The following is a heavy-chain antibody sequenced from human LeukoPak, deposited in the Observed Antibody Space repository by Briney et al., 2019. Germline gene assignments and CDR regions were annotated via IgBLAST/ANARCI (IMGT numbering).Heavy chain of an antibody. J-gene: IGHJ5*02. D-gene: IGHD6-13*01. CDR1: GYTFTTYW. V-gene: IGHV5-51*01. Sequence: GESLKISCKGSGYTFTTYWIGWVRQMPGKGLEWMGIIYPGDSDLRYSPSFQGQVTISVDKSINTAYLQWSSLEASDTAMYYCARLSSWYEGWFDPWGQGTLVTVSS. CDR2: IYPGDSDL. CDR3: ARLSSWYEGWFDP.